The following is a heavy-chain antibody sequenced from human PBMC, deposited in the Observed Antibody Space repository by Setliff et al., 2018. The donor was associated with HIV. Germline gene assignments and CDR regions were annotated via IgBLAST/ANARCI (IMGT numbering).Heavy chain of an antibody. J-gene: IGHJ6*03. CDR2: IIPIFGTA. Sequence: SVKVSCKASGGTFSSYAISWVRQAPGQGLEWMGGIIPIFGTANYAKKFQGRVTITADESTSTAYMELSSLRSAETSVYYCARDNATSISSGWYGWRYYDYMDVWGKGTTVTVSS. CDR3: ARDNATSISSGWYGWRYYDYMDV. D-gene: IGHD6-19*01. V-gene: IGHV1-69*13. CDR1: GGTFSSYA.